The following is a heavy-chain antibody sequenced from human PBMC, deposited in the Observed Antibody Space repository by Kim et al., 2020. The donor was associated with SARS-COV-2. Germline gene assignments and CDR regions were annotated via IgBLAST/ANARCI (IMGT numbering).Heavy chain of an antibody. CDR1: GGSFSGYY. Sequence: SETLSLTCAVYGGSFSGYYWSWIRQPPGKGLEWIGEINHSGSTNYNPSLKSRVTISVDTSKNQFSLKLSSVTAADTAVYYCARGGCSSTSCQTNNWFDPWGQGTLVTVSS. CDR2: INHSGST. D-gene: IGHD2-2*01. V-gene: IGHV4-34*01. CDR3: ARGGCSSTSCQTNNWFDP. J-gene: IGHJ5*02.